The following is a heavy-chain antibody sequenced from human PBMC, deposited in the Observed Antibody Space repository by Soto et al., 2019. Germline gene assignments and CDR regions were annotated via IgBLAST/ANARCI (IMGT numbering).Heavy chain of an antibody. V-gene: IGHV3-23*01. CDR3: AKARCSSTDCYVPDY. J-gene: IGHJ4*02. D-gene: IGHD2-15*01. CDR2: IGRRGGSP. Sequence: EVQLLESGGDLVQPGGSLRLSCAASGFTFSTYTMSWVRQAPGKGLEWVSVIGRRGGSPSYADSVQGRFTISRDNSKNALFLQMNSLRAEDTAMYYCAKARCSSTDCYVPDYWGQGTLVTVSS. CDR1: GFTFSTYT.